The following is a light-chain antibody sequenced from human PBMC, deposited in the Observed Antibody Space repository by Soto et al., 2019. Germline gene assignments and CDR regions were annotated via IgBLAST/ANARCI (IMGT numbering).Light chain of an antibody. CDR1: QSIANY. V-gene: IGKV1-39*01. CDR3: LPIYRIPFT. J-gene: IGKJ3*01. CDR2: AAS. Sequence: DIQMTQSPSSLSASVGDRVTITCRASQSIANYLNWYQQKPGKAPKLLIYAASTLQSGVPLRFSGSASGTDFTLTINTLQPDDFATYCCLPIYRIPFTFGPGTTVDI.